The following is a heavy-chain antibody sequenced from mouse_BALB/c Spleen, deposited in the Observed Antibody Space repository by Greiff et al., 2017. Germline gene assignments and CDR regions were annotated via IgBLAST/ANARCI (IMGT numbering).Heavy chain of an antibody. CDR3: ASYDYDEGLAY. CDR1: GFTFSSYT. Sequence: EVKLVESGGGLVQPGGSLKLSCAASGFTFSSYTMSWVRQTPEKRLEWVAYISNGGGSTYYPDTVKGRFTISRDNAKNTLYLQMSSLKSEDTAMYYCASYDYDEGLAYWGQGTLVTVSA. J-gene: IGHJ3*01. CDR2: ISNGGGST. D-gene: IGHD2-4*01. V-gene: IGHV5-12-2*01.